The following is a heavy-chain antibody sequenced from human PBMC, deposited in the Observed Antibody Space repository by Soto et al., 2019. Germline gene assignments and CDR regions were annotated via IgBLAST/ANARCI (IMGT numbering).Heavy chain of an antibody. CDR1: GFSFSRYA. J-gene: IGHJ4*02. CDR2: ISYDGSNT. V-gene: IGHV3-30-3*01. CDR3: ATEGGPEGGKTPLAY. Sequence: QVQLVESGGGVVQPGRSLRLSCAASGFSFSRYAMHWVRQAPGKGPEWVAVISYDGSNTNYADSVKGRFTISRDNSKNTLYLQRNSLRAEDTAVYYCATEGGPEGGKTPLAYWGQGTLVTVSS. D-gene: IGHD3-16*01.